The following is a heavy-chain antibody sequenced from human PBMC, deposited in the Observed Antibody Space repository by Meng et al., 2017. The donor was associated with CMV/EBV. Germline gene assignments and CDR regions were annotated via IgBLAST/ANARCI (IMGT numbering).Heavy chain of an antibody. CDR3: AKDRSYYYYYGMDV. CDR1: GFTFSSYG. Sequence: GESLKISCAASGFTFSSYGMHWVRQAPGKGLEWVAFIRYDGSNKYYADSVKGRFTISRDNSKNTLYLQMNNLRAEDTAVYYCAKDRSYYYYYGMDVWGQGTTVTVSS. CDR2: IRYDGSNK. D-gene: IGHD1-26*01. J-gene: IGHJ6*02. V-gene: IGHV3-30*02.